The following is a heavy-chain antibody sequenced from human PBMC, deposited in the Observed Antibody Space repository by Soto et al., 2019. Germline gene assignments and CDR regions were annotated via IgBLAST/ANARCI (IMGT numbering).Heavy chain of an antibody. CDR2: LSQNGGT. D-gene: IGHD2-21*01. V-gene: IGHV4-38-2*01. CDR3: LDAKLRGDRVYGLDV. CDR1: GYSFNSVHF. Sequence: SETLSLTCVVSGYSFNSVHFWGWIRQPPGKGLQWIGSLSQNGGTYRNPTLRSRVTLSVDTSKNQFSLKLTSVTAADAAVYYCLDAKLRGDRVYGLDVRGQGSTVTVSS. J-gene: IGHJ6*02.